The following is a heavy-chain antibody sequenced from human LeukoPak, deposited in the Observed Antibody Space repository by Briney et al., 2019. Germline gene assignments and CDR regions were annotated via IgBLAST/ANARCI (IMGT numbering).Heavy chain of an antibody. CDR1: EYTFTSYY. CDR2: INPSGGGT. V-gene: IGHV1-46*01. J-gene: IGHJ4*02. Sequence: ASVKVSCKASEYTFTSYYMHWVRQAPGQGLEWMGIINPSGGGTSYAQKFQGRVTMTRDTSTYTVYMELSSLRSEDTAVYYCARGGGGVAGQLSPDYWGQGTLVTVSP. CDR3: ARGGGGVAGQLSPDY. D-gene: IGHD6-19*01.